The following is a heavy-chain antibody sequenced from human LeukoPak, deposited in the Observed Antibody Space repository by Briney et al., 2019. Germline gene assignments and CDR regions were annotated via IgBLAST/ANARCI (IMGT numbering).Heavy chain of an antibody. CDR1: GGSISSSNW. J-gene: IGHJ4*02. Sequence: PSETLSLTCAVSGGSISSSNWWSWVRQPPGKGLEWIGEIYHSGSTNYNPSLKSRVTISVDKSKNQFSLKLSSVTAADTAVYYCAREYGYNPGIAVAGLIDYWGQGTLVTVSS. D-gene: IGHD6-19*01. CDR2: IYHSGST. V-gene: IGHV4-4*02. CDR3: AREYGYNPGIAVAGLIDY.